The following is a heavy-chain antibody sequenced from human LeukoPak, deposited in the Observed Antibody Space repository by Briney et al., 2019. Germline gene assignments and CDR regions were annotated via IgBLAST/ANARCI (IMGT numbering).Heavy chain of an antibody. CDR3: ARHVSSSGWYFMIDY. Sequence: GESLKISCKGSGYSFTSYWISWVRQMPGKGLEGRGGIDPSDSYTNYSPSFQGHVTISADKSISTAFLQWSSLKASDTAMYYCARHVSSSGWYFMIDYWGQGTLVTVSS. V-gene: IGHV5-10-1*01. CDR2: IDPSDSYT. J-gene: IGHJ4*02. D-gene: IGHD6-19*01. CDR1: GYSFTSYW.